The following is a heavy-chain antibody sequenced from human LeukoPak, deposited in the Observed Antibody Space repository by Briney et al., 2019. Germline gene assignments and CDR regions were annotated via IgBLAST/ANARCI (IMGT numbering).Heavy chain of an antibody. J-gene: IGHJ4*02. Sequence: PSETLSLTCTVSGGSISSYYWSWIRQPPGKGLEWIGYIYYSGSTNYNPSLKSRVTISIDTSKNQFSLKLSSVTAADTAVYHCAGELRDSSTWGFDYWGQGTLVTVSS. V-gene: IGHV4-59*01. CDR3: AGELRDSSTWGFDY. D-gene: IGHD6-13*01. CDR2: IYYSGST. CDR1: GGSISSYY.